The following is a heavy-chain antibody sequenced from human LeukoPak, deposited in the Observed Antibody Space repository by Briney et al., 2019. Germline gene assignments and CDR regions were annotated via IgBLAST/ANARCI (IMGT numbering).Heavy chain of an antibody. CDR1: GYTFTSYY. J-gene: IGHJ4*02. CDR2: INPSGGST. V-gene: IGHV1-46*01. D-gene: IGHD4-17*01. Sequence: GSVKVSCKASGYTFTSYYMHWVRQAPGQGLEWMGIINPSGGSTSYAQKFQGRVTMTRDMSTSTVYMELSSLRSEDTAVYYCARVLILPDYGDYLLIDYWGQGTLVTVSS. CDR3: ARVLILPDYGDYLLIDY.